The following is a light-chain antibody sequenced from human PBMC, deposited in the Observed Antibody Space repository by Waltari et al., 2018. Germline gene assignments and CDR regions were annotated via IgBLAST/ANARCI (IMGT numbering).Light chain of an antibody. J-gene: IGKJ2*01. Sequence: IVLTQSPGTLSLSPGDRASLSCKASQSLGKNYLAWYQHKPGQAPRLLIYGASSRAAGIPDRFSGSGSGTDFTLTLSRREPEDFAVYYCQQYASSVLYTFGQGTKLEIK. CDR3: QQYASSVLYT. V-gene: IGKV3-20*01. CDR2: GAS. CDR1: QSLGKNY.